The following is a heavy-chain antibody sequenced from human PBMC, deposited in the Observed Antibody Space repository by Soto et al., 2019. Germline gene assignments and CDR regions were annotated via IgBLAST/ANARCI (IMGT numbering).Heavy chain of an antibody. CDR3: ARETEIFDY. CDR1: GGSISSYY. CDR2: IYYNGNT. V-gene: IGHV4-59*01. Sequence: PSETLSLTCTVSGGSISSYYWSWIRQPPGKGLEWIGYIYYNGNTNYAQKLQGRVTMTTDTSTSTAYMELRSLRSDDTAVYYCARETEIFDYWGQGNLVTVSS. J-gene: IGHJ4*02.